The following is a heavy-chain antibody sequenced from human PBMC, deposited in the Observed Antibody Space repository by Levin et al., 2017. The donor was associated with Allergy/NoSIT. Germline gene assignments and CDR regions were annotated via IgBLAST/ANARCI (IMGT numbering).Heavy chain of an antibody. J-gene: IGHJ4*02. Sequence: ASVKVSCKASGYNFMSKTIHWVRQAPGQRLEWLGWINAGNGNTKYSQKFQGRVTITRDTSANTAYMEVISLTSEDTAVYSCARDGPGNSFDYWGPGTLVIVSS. V-gene: IGHV1-3*01. CDR1: GYNFMSKT. CDR3: ARDGPGNSFDY. D-gene: IGHD2-2*01. CDR2: INAGNGNT.